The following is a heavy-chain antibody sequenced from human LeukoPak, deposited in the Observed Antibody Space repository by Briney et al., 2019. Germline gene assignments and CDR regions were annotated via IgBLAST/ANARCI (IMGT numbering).Heavy chain of an antibody. J-gene: IGHJ5*02. V-gene: IGHV4-4*07. CDR1: GGSISSYY. Sequence: PAETLSLTCTVSGGSISSYYWSWIRQPAGKGREWIGRIYTSGRTNYNPSLKSRVTMSVDTSKNQFSLKLSSVTAADTAVYYCARDKQYQLLTRRATINWFDPWGQGTLVTVSS. D-gene: IGHD2-2*01. CDR3: ARDKQYQLLTRRATINWFDP. CDR2: IYTSGRT.